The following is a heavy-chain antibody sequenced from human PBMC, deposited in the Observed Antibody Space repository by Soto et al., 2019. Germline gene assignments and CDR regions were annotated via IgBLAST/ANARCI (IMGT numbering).Heavy chain of an antibody. V-gene: IGHV1-69*06. CDR2: IIPIFGTA. J-gene: IGHJ4*02. CDR3: AVDLYDFWSGYPTPAFDY. Sequence: GASVKVSCKASGGTFSSYAISWVRQAPGQGLEWMGGIIPIFGTANYAQKFQGRVTITAGKSTSTAYMELSSLRSEDTAVYYCAVDLYDFWSGYPTPAFDYWGQGTLVTVSS. D-gene: IGHD3-3*01. CDR1: GGTFSSYA.